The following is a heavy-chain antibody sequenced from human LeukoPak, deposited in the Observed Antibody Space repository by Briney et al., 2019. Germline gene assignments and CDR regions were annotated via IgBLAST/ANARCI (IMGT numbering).Heavy chain of an antibody. CDR3: ARARSGHSVDY. CDR2: ISPTGSTT. D-gene: IGHD3-10*01. Sequence: GSLRLSCTASGFSFSGHWMHWARQLPGKGLVWVSRISPTGSTTSYADSVKGRFTVSRDNAKNTLYLQVNNLRAEDTAVYYCARARSGHSVDYWGQGTLVTVSS. CDR1: GFSFSGHW. J-gene: IGHJ4*02. V-gene: IGHV3-74*01.